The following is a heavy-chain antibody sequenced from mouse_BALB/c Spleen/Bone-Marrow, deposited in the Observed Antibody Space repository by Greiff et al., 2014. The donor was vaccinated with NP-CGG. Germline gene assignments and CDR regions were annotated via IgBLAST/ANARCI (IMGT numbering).Heavy chain of an antibody. V-gene: IGHV1-4*01. J-gene: IGHJ3*01. CDR1: GYTFSNYR. CDR3: ARYWDAY. CDR2: IDPNTYYT. D-gene: IGHD4-1*01. Sequence: QVQLKGSRAEMAKTGASGKMFCKASGYTFSNYRMHWGKKRPGQGLEWIGYIDPNTYYTRYNQKFKDKATLTADKSSSTAYLQLSSLTSEDSAVYYCARYWDAYWGQGTLVTVSA.